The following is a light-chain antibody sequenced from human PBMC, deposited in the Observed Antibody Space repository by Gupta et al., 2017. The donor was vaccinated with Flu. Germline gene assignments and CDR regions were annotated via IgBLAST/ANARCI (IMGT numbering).Light chain of an antibody. V-gene: IGLV2-11*01. J-gene: IGLJ1*01. CDR2: DVS. CDR1: SSDVGEYNS. CDR3: CSYAGSDTYV. Sequence: QSALPQPRSVSGSPGQSVTISCTGTSSDVGEYNSVSWYQQQPGKAPKLIISDVSKRPAVVPDRFSGSKSGNTASLTISGRRAEDEADYYCCSYAGSDTYVFGTGTEVTVL.